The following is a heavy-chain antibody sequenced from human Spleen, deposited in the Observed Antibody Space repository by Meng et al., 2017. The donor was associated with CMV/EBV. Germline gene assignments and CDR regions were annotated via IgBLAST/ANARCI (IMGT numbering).Heavy chain of an antibody. CDR2: INAGNGNT. V-gene: IGHV1-3*01. J-gene: IGHJ4*02. D-gene: IGHD3-22*01. CDR1: GYTFTSYG. CDR3: ARVDYYDSSEDY. Sequence: QVQLVQSGAEVKKPGASVKVSCKASGYTFTSYGMSWLRQAPGQGLEWMGWINAGNGNTKYSQKFQGRVTITRDTSASTAYMELSSLRSEDTAVYYCARVDYYDSSEDYWGQGTLVTVSS.